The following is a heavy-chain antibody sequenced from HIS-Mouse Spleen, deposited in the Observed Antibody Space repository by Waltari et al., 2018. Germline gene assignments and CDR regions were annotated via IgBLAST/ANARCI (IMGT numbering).Heavy chain of an antibody. CDR3: AREIPYSSSWYDWYFDL. J-gene: IGHJ2*01. Sequence: QLQLQESGPGLVKPSETLSLTCTVSGGSISSRSYYWGWIRPTPGKGLEWIGSIYYSGSTYYNPSLKSRVTISVDTSKNQFSLKLSSVTAADTAVYYCAREIPYSSSWYDWYFDLWGRGTLVTVSS. D-gene: IGHD6-13*01. V-gene: IGHV4-39*07. CDR2: IYYSGST. CDR1: GGSISSRSYY.